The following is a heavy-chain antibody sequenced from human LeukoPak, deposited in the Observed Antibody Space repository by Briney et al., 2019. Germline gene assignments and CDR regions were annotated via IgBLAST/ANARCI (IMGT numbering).Heavy chain of an antibody. CDR1: GDSISSYY. V-gene: IGHV4-59*01. CDR3: ARDWGVGGRPGYMDV. Sequence: SETLSLTCTVSGDSISSYYCSWIRQPPGKGLEWIGYIYYSGSTNYNPSLKSRVTILVDTSKNQVSLKLSSVTAADTAVYFCARDWGVGGRPGYMDVWGKGTTVTVSS. J-gene: IGHJ6*03. CDR2: IYYSGST. D-gene: IGHD6-6*01.